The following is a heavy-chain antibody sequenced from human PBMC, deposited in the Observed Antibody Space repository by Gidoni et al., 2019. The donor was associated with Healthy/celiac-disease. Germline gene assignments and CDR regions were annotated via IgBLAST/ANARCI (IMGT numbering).Heavy chain of an antibody. D-gene: IGHD3-10*01. J-gene: IGHJ5*02. V-gene: IGHV4-34*01. CDR2: INHSGST. CDR3: ARRGSGYYYGSGSYYAP. Sequence: QVQLQQWGAGLLKPSETLSLTCAVYGGSFSGYYWSWIRQPPGKGLEWIGEINHSGSTNYNPSLKSRVTISVDTSKNQFSLKLSSVTAADTAVYYCARRGSGYYYGSGSYYAPWGQGTLVTVSS. CDR1: GGSFSGYY.